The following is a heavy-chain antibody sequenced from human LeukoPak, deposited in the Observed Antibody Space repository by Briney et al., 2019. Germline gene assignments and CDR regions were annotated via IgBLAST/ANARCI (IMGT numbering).Heavy chain of an antibody. V-gene: IGHV3-11*06. J-gene: IGHJ4*02. CDR3: ARDYKYAFDN. Sequence: GGSLRLSCAASGFTFSDYSMSWVRQAPGKGLEWISYIGIDSGNTNYADSVQGRFTISGDKAKNSLYLQMNSLRVEDTAVYYCARDYKYAFDNWGEGALVTVS. D-gene: IGHD5-24*01. CDR2: IGIDSGNT. CDR1: GFTFSDYS.